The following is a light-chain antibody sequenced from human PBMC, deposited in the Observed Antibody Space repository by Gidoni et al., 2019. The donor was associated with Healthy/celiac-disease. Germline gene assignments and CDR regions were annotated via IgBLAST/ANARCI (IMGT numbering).Light chain of an antibody. CDR2: LGS. CDR1: QSLLHSNGYTY. Sequence: DIVMTQSPLSLPVTPGEPASISCRSSQSLLHSNGYTYLDWYLQKPGQSPQLLIYLGSNRASGVPDRFSGSGSGTDFTLKSSRVEAEDVGVYYCMQALQTPWTFGQGTKVEIK. CDR3: MQALQTPWT. J-gene: IGKJ1*01. V-gene: IGKV2-28*01.